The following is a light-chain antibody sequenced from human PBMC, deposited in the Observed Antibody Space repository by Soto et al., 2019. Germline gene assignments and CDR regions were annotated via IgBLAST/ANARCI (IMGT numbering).Light chain of an antibody. V-gene: IGKV3-11*01. CDR3: QQRSNWPPIT. J-gene: IGKJ5*01. CDR1: QSISSY. CDR2: DAS. Sequence: ETVLTQSPATLSLSPGERATLSCRASQSISSYLAWYQQKPGQAPRLLIYDASNRATGIPARFSGSGSGTDFSLTIISLEPQDFAVYYCQQRSNWPPITFGPGTRLEI.